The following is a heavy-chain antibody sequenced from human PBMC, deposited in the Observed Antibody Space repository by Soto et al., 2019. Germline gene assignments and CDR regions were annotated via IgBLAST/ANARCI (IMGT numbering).Heavy chain of an antibody. CDR2: ISYDGTNK. CDR1: GFTFNSYS. J-gene: IGHJ6*04. Sequence: QGRLVESGGGVFQPGRSLRLSCAASGFTFNSYSMHWFRQAPGEGLELVALISYDGTNKYYAYSVKGRFTISKDNSNNQLFLQMNGLRAEDTDVYYCAREYVIGGVVIESYSGIWGEGTKVAVSA. V-gene: IGHV3-30-3*01. D-gene: IGHD3-3*01. CDR3: AREYVIGGVVIESYSGI.